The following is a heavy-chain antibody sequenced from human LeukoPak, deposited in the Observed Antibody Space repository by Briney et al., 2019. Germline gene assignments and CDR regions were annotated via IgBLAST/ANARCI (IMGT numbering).Heavy chain of an antibody. D-gene: IGHD1-26*01. J-gene: IGHJ4*02. CDR2: IIPILGIA. V-gene: IGHV1-69*04. Sequence: SGKVSCKASGGTFSSYAISWVRQAPGQGLEWMGRIIPILGIANYAQKFQGRVTITADKSTSTAYMELSSLRSDDTAVYYCARAGGAAVVGATNVGYWGQGTLVTVSS. CDR1: GGTFSSYA. CDR3: ARAGGAAVVGATNVGY.